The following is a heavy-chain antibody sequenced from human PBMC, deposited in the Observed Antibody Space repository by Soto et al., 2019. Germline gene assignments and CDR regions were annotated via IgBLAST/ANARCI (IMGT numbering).Heavy chain of an antibody. D-gene: IGHD3-22*01. CDR3: ARQLYDSDTGPTFLCYFEY. CDR2: IDPGDSQT. CDR1: GYSFAGYW. V-gene: IGHV5-10-1*01. J-gene: IGHJ4*02. Sequence: GESLKISCKGSGYSFAGYWISWVRQKPGKGLEWMGRIDPGDSQTYYSPSFRGHVTISVTKSITTVFLQWSSLRASDTGMYYSARQLYDSDTGPTFLCYFEYLGQCAPVAVSS.